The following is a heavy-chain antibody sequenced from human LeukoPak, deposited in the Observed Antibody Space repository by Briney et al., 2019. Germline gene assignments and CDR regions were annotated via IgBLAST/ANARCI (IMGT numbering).Heavy chain of an antibody. Sequence: PGGSLRLSCAASGFTFSSYWMSWVRQAPGKGLEWVANIKQDGSEKYYLDSVKGRFTISRDNAKNSLYLQMNSLRAEDTAVYYCARGFRGWCAEGFDYWGQGTLVTVSS. CDR2: IKQDGSEK. CDR3: ARGFRGWCAEGFDY. D-gene: IGHD6-19*01. CDR1: GFTFSSYW. V-gene: IGHV3-7*01. J-gene: IGHJ4*02.